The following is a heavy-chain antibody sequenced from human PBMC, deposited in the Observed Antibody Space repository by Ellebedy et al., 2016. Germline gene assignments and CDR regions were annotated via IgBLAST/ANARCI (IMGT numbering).Heavy chain of an antibody. D-gene: IGHD3-22*01. Sequence: GESLKISXAASGFIFSDYYMGWIRQAPGKGLEWVSYISSSGSTMYYADSVKGRFTVSRDNAKDSLFLQMDGLRADDTAMYYCARDTYYTLDLWGQGALVTVSS. CDR2: ISSSGSTM. V-gene: IGHV3-11*04. CDR1: GFIFSDYY. CDR3: ARDTYYTLDL. J-gene: IGHJ4*02.